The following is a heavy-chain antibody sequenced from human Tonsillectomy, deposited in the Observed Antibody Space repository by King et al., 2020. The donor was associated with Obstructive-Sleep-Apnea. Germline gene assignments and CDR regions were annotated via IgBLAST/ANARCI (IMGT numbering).Heavy chain of an antibody. CDR2: INHSGST. D-gene: IGHD4-17*01. Sequence: VQLQQWGAGLLKPSETLSLTCAVYNASFSAYYWSWIRQPPGKGLEWIGEINHSGSTNYNPSLKSRVTISVDTSKNQFSLNLNSVTAADTAVYYCASGLTVTTPGDYCGQGTLVTVSP. J-gene: IGHJ4*02. V-gene: IGHV4-34*01. CDR1: NASFSAYY. CDR3: ASGLTVTTPGDY.